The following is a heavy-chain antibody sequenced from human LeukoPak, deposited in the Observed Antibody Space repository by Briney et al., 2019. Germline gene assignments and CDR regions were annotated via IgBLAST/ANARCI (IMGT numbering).Heavy chain of an antibody. CDR2: IYHSGST. Sequence: WETLSLTCTVSGYSISSGYYWGWIRQPPGKGLEWIGSIYHSGSTFYNPSLKSRVTISVDMSKSHFSLNLSSVTAADTAVYYCVRVPGAYYYGSGADYWGQGTLVTVSS. CDR3: VRVPGAYYYGSGADY. CDR1: GYSISSGYY. V-gene: IGHV4-38-2*02. D-gene: IGHD3-10*01. J-gene: IGHJ4*02.